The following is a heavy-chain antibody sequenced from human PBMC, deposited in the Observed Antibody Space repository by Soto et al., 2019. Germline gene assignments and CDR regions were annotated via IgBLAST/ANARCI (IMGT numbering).Heavy chain of an antibody. D-gene: IGHD4-17*01. CDR2: ISHTGRT. Sequence: SETLSLTCTVSGASISGFYWTWIRQSPGKGLEWIGQISHTGRTKYNPSLESRVTISVDTSRKQFSLKLSSVTAADTALYYCARDDTTGLFDFWGQGTLVTVSS. V-gene: IGHV4-59*01. J-gene: IGHJ4*02. CDR1: GASISGFY. CDR3: ARDDTTGLFDF.